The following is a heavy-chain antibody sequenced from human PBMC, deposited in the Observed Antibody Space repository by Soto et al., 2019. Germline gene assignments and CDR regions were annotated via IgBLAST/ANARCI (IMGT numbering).Heavy chain of an antibody. CDR3: ARLYYDFWSGYYTGYFDY. D-gene: IGHD3-3*01. J-gene: IGHJ4*02. CDR2: IKQDGSEK. Sequence: GSLRLSCAASGFTFSSYWMSWVRQAPGNGLEWVANIKQDGSEKYYVDSVKGRFTISRDNAKNSLYLQMNSLRAEDTAVYYCARLYYDFWSGYYTGYFDYWGQGTLVTVSS. V-gene: IGHV3-7*03. CDR1: GFTFSSYW.